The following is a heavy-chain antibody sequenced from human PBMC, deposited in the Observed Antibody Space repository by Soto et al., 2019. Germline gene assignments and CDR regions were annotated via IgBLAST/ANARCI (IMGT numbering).Heavy chain of an antibody. CDR1: GFSHTTSGVG. Sequence: QITLKESGPSLVKPTQTLTLTCTFSGFSHTTSGVGVGWFRQPPGKALEWLALIYWDNDKRYSPSLRSRLTITRDTSKNQVVLTMTNMDTIDTATYFCAHTQLPTVVTPAAFDIWGQGTMVTVSS. D-gene: IGHD4-17*01. CDR2: IYWDNDK. CDR3: AHTQLPTVVTPAAFDI. J-gene: IGHJ3*02. V-gene: IGHV2-5*02.